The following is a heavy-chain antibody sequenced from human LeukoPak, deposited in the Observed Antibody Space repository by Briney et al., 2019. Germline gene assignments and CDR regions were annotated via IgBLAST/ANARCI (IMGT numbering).Heavy chain of an antibody. Sequence: SVKVSCKASGGTFSSYAINWVRQAPGQGLEWMGGIIPFFNTADYAQKFQGRVTITADESTSTAYMELSSLRSEDTAVYYCARGIWFGELRDTFDIWGQGTMVTVSS. CDR3: ARGIWFGELRDTFDI. V-gene: IGHV1-69*13. J-gene: IGHJ3*02. D-gene: IGHD3-10*01. CDR1: GGTFSSYA. CDR2: IIPFFNTA.